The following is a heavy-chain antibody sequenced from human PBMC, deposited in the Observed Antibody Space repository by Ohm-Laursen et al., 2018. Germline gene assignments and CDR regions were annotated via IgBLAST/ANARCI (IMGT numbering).Heavy chain of an antibody. V-gene: IGHV3-74*01. CDR3: VRGLFGADY. Sequence: SLRLSCVASGFTFSHYWMLWVRQAPGKGLVWVSRINSDGSSTTYADSVRGRFTMSRDNAKSTLYLEMNSLRAEDTAMYYCVRGLFGADYWGQGTLVTVSS. D-gene: IGHD3-3*01. CDR1: GFTFSHYW. CDR2: INSDGSST. J-gene: IGHJ4*02.